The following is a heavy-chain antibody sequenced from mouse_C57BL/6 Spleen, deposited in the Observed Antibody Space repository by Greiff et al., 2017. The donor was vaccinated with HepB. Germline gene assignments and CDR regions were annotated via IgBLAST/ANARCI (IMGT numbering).Heavy chain of an antibody. Sequence: DVKLVESGGGLVKPGGSLKLSCAASGFTFSSYAMSWVRQTPEKRLEWVATISDGGSYTYYPDNVKGRFTISRDNAKNNLYLQMSHLKSEDTAMYYCAREGANWAFDYWGQGTTLTVSS. V-gene: IGHV5-4*01. J-gene: IGHJ2*01. CDR1: GFTFSSYA. CDR2: ISDGGSYT. D-gene: IGHD4-1*01. CDR3: AREGANWAFDY.